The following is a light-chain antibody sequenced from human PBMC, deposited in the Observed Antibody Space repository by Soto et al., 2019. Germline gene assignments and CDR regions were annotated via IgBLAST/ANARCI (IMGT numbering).Light chain of an antibody. Sequence: EIVMTQSPATLSVSPGERATLSCRASQSVSGNLAWYQQQPGQAPRLLIYDASTRATGIPARFSGSGSGTEFTLTLSNLQSEDFAVYYCQQYNNWPRTFGQGTKVDIK. CDR3: QQYNNWPRT. CDR1: QSVSGN. J-gene: IGKJ1*01. V-gene: IGKV3-15*01. CDR2: DAS.